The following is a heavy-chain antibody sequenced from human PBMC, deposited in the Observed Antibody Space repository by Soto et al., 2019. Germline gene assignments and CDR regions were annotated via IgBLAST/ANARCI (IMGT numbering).Heavy chain of an antibody. J-gene: IGHJ4*02. D-gene: IGHD6-13*01. Sequence: PSETLSLTCTVCGGSISSYYWSWIWQPAGKGLEWIGRIYTSGSTNYNPSLKSRVTMSVDTSKNQFSLKLSSVTAADTAVYYCAREGPIASAGGFDYWGQGTLVTVSS. V-gene: IGHV4-4*07. CDR1: GGSISSYY. CDR3: AREGPIASAGGFDY. CDR2: IYTSGST.